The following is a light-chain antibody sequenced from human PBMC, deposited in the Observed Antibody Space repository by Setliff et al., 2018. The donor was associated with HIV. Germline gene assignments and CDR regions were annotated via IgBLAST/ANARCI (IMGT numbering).Light chain of an antibody. V-gene: IGLV2-14*01. CDR1: SSDVGNYNY. CDR3: SSYTTNTTFV. CDR2: EVT. J-gene: IGLJ1*01. Sequence: QSVLTQPASVSGSPGQSITISCTGTSSDVGNYNYVSWYQQHPGKAPKLMIYEVTYRPSGVSNRFSGSKSGNTASLTISGLQAEGEADYYCSSYTTNTTFVFGTGTKVTVL.